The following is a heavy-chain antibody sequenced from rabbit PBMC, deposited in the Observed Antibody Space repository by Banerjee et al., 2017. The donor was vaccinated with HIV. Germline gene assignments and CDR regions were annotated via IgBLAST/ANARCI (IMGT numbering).Heavy chain of an antibody. V-gene: IGHV1S40*01. D-gene: IGHD6-1*01. CDR3: AREDCSYSDANYAYGNLDL. J-gene: IGHJ4*01. CDR2: ISYGGTT. Sequence: QSLEESGGDLVKPGASLTLTCTASGFSFSSNYYMGWVRQAPGKGLEYIGYISYGGTTYYANWVNGRFTISKPSSTTVTLQMTSLTVADTATYYCAREDCSYSDANYAYGNLDLRGPGTLDTVS. CDR1: GFSFSSNYY.